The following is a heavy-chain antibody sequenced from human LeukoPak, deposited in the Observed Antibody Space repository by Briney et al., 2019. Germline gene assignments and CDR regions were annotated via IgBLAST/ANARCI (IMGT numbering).Heavy chain of an antibody. CDR1: GGSFSGYY. V-gene: IGHV4-34*01. CDR2: INHGGST. CDR3: ARQAYSSNLGWFDP. Sequence: SETLSLTCAVYGGSFSGYYWSWTRQPPGKGLEWIGEINHGGSTNYNLSLTSRVTISLDTSKKQFFLRLSSVTAVDTAVHYCARQAYSSNLGWFDPWGKGTLVTVSS. D-gene: IGHD6-13*01. J-gene: IGHJ5*02.